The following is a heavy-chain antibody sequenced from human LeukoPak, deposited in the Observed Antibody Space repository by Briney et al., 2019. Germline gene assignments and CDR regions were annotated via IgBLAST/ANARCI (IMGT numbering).Heavy chain of an antibody. J-gene: IGHJ4*02. D-gene: IGHD2-2*01. V-gene: IGHV1-46*01. CDR2: INPSGGST. Sequence: ASVKVSCKASGYTFTSYYMHWVRQAPGQGLEWMGIINPSGGSTSYAQKFQGRVTMTRDTSTSTVYMELSSLRSEDTAVSYCARENIVVVPAAPTFGYWGQGTLVTVSS. CDR1: GYTFTSYY. CDR3: ARENIVVVPAAPTFGY.